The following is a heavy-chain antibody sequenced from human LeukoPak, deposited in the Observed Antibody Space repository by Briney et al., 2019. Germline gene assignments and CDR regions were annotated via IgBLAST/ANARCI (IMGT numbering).Heavy chain of an antibody. J-gene: IGHJ4*02. CDR1: GFTFSNYG. CDR3: ARGMSSSWYSDYFDY. V-gene: IGHV3-48*04. Sequence: GESLRLSCAASGFTFSNYGMHWVRQSPGKGLEWVSYISTSGTINYAESVKGRFTISRDNAKKSLSLQMNSLRAEDTAVYYCARGMSSSWYSDYFDYWGQGTLVTVSS. CDR2: ISTSGTI. D-gene: IGHD6-13*01.